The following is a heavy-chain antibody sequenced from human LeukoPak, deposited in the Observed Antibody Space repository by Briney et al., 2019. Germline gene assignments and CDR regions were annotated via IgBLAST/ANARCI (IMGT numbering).Heavy chain of an antibody. Sequence: GASVKVSCKASGGTFSSYAISWVRQAPRQGLEWMGGIIPIFGTANYAQKFQGRVTITADESTSTAYMELSSLRSEDTAMYYCARGILTGYDSPPDYYGMDVWGQGTTVTVSS. CDR3: ARGILTGYDSPPDYYGMDV. D-gene: IGHD3-9*01. CDR2: IIPIFGTA. V-gene: IGHV1-69*13. J-gene: IGHJ6*02. CDR1: GGTFSSYA.